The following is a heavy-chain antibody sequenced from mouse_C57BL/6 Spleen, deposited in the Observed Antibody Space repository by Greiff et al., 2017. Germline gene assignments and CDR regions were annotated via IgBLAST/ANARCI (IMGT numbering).Heavy chain of an antibody. D-gene: IGHD2-5*01. J-gene: IGHJ4*01. V-gene: IGHV3-6*01. Sequence: EVQLVESGPGLVKPSQSLSLTCSVTGYSITSGYYWNWIRQFPGNKLEWMGYISYDGSNNYNPSLKNRISITRDTSKNQFFLKLNSVTTEDTATYYCARRDSNYGGYAMDYWGQGTSVTVSS. CDR3: ARRDSNYGGYAMDY. CDR1: GYSITSGYY. CDR2: ISYDGSN.